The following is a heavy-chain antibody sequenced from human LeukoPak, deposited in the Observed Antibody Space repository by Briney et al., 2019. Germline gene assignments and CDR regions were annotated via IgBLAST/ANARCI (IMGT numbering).Heavy chain of an antibody. CDR3: ARDTFMGLWFGELLFSPRPFDY. CDR2: ISSSSSYI. Sequence: GGSLRLSCAASGFTFSSYSMNWVRQAPGKGLEWVSSISSSSSYIYYADSVKGRFTISRDNAKNPLYLQMNSLRAEDTAVYYCARDTFMGLWFGELLFSPRPFDYWGQGTLVTVSS. D-gene: IGHD3-10*01. J-gene: IGHJ4*02. V-gene: IGHV3-21*01. CDR1: GFTFSSYS.